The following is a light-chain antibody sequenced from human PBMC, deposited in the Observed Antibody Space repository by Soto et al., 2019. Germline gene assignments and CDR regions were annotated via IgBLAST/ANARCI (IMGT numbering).Light chain of an antibody. J-gene: IGLJ1*01. CDR3: SSYRSSSTYV. CDR2: QVT. Sequence: QSALTQPASVSGSPGQSITISCTGTSSDVGSYNYVSWHQQHPGQAPKLMIYQVTNRASGVPDRFSASKFGNTASLTISGLQAGDEADYYCSSYRSSSTYVFGTGTKLTVL. V-gene: IGLV2-14*01. CDR1: SSDVGSYNY.